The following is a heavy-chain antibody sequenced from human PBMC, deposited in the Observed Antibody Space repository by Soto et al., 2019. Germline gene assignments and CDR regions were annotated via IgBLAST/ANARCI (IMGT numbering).Heavy chain of an antibody. D-gene: IGHD4-17*01. J-gene: IGHJ6*02. CDR1: GFTFSSYS. V-gene: IGHV3-21*01. CDR3: ATRDYTFYYGMDV. CDR2: ISSSSSYI. Sequence: EVQLVESGGGLVKPGGSLRLSCAASGFTFSSYSMNWVRQAPGKGLEWVSSISSSSSYIYYADSVKGRFTISRDNAKNSLYLQMNSLRAEDTAVYYCATRDYTFYYGMDVWGQGTTVTVSS.